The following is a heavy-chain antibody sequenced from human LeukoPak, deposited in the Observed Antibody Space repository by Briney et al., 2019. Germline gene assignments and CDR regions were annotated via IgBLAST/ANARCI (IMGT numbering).Heavy chain of an antibody. CDR2: ISASRDIT. V-gene: IGHV3-23*01. Sequence: GGSLRLSCAASGFNYSSYTMNWVRQAPGMGLEWLSYISASRDITYYADSVKGRFTISRDNSKNTLYLQMNSLRAEDTAVYYCAKSGSSWYGSVYYWGQGTLVTVSS. J-gene: IGHJ4*02. CDR3: AKSGSSWYGSVYY. D-gene: IGHD6-13*01. CDR1: GFNYSSYT.